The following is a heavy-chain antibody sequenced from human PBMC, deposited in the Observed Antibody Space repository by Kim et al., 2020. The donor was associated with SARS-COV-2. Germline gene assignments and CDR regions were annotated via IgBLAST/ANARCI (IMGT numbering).Heavy chain of an antibody. CDR1: GYTFTGYY. CDR3: ARDPLNWRYCSSTSCYPG. CDR2: INPNSGGT. J-gene: IGHJ4*02. D-gene: IGHD2-2*01. V-gene: IGHV1-2*02. Sequence: ASVKVSCKASGYTFTGYYMHWVRQAPGQGLEWMGWINPNSGGTNYAQKFQGRVTMTRDTSISTAYMELSRLRSDDTAVYYCARDPLNWRYCSSTSCYPGWGQGTLVTVSS.